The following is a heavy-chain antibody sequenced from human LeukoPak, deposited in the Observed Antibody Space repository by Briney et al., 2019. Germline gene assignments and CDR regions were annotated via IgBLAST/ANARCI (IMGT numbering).Heavy chain of an antibody. V-gene: IGHV4-30-4*08. CDR2: IYYSGST. CDR1: GGSISSGDYY. Sequence: SQTLSLTCTVSGGSISSGDYYWSWIRQPPGKGLEWIGYIYYSGSTYYNPSLKSRVTISVDTSKNQFSLKLSSVTAADTAVYYCASRYCSSTSCYPEYFQHWGQGTLVTVSS. CDR3: ASRYCSSTSCYPEYFQH. D-gene: IGHD2-2*01. J-gene: IGHJ1*01.